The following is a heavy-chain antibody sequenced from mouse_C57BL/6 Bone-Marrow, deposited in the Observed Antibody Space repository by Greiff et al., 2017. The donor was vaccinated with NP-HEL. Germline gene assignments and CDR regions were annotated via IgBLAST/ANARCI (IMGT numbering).Heavy chain of an antibody. CDR2: IYPGSGCT. CDR3: ARGGITTGVATRDCDY. J-gene: IGHJ2*01. Sequence: VQLQQPRAELVKPGASVKMSCKASGYTFTSYWITWVKQRPGQGLEWIGDIYPGSGCTNYNQKFKGKATLTVDTSSSTPYKQHSSLTSEDSAVYYCARGGITTGVATRDCDYWGQGTTLTVSS. D-gene: IGHD1-1*01. CDR1: GYTFTSYW. V-gene: IGHV1-55*01.